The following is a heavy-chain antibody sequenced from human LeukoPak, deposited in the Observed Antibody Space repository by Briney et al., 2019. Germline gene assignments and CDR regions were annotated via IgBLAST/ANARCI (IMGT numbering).Heavy chain of an antibody. CDR3: ARDPGHYGMDV. CDR1: GDSFTSTNYW. CDR2: IQSNGRT. V-gene: IGHV4-39*07. Sequence: SETLSLTCTVSGDSFTSTNYWWDWVRLPPWKGLEWIGAIQSNGRTFSNPSLKSRVTISVDTSKKQFSLDLRSATAADTAVYYCARDPGHYGMDVWGQGTTVTV. J-gene: IGHJ6*02.